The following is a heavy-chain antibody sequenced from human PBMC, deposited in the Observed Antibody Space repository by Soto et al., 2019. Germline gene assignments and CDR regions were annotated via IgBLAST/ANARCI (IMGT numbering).Heavy chain of an antibody. CDR2: IYWDDDK. Sequence: QITLKESGPTLVKPTQTLTLTCTFSGFSLTTRGVGVGWIRQPPGKALECLALIYWDDDKRYSPSLQSRLSIPQGTPKNPVVPKMNNVDPVDNAPYYCAHIPNYYQYDWFDPWGQGTLVSVSS. D-gene: IGHD3-16*01. V-gene: IGHV2-5*02. J-gene: IGHJ5*02. CDR3: AHIPNYYQYDWFDP. CDR1: GFSLTTRGVG.